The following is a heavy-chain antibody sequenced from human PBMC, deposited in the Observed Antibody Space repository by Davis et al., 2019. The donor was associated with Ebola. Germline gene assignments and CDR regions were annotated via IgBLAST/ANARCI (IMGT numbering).Heavy chain of an antibody. CDR3: AKGRDGYNEDAFDI. D-gene: IGHD5-24*01. CDR1: GFTFSSYA. V-gene: IGHV3-53*04. CDR2: IYSGGST. J-gene: IGHJ3*02. Sequence: GESLKISCAASGFTFSSYAMSWVRQAPGKGLEWVSVIYSGGSTYYADSVKGRFTISRHNSKNTLYLQMNSLRAEDTAVYYCAKGRDGYNEDAFDIWGQGTMVTVSS.